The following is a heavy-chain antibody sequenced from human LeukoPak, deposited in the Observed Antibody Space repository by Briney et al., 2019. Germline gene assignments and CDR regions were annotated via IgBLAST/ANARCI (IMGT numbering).Heavy chain of an antibody. J-gene: IGHJ5*02. V-gene: IGHV4-4*07. Sequence: SETLSLTCTVSGGSFSIYYWSWIRQPAGKGLEYIGRIYTSGSTNYNPSLKSRVTMSVDTSNNQFSLKLSSVTAADTAVYYCATLTGYSSESWFDPWGQGILVTVSS. D-gene: IGHD3-9*01. CDR2: IYTSGST. CDR3: ATLTGYSSESWFDP. CDR1: GGSFSIYY.